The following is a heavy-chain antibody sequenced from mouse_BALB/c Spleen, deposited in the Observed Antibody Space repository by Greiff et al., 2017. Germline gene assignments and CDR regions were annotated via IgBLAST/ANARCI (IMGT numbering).Heavy chain of an antibody. V-gene: IGHV2-9*02. D-gene: IGHD1-2*01. J-gene: IGHJ4*01. CDR1: GFSLTSYG. CDR3: ATTAGYAMDY. CDR2: IWAGGST. Sequence: VMLVESGPGLVAPSQSLSITCTVSGFSLTSYGVHWVRQPPGKGLEWLGVIWAGGSTNYNSALMSRLSISKDNSKSQVFLKMNSLQTDYTAMYYCATTAGYAMDYWGQGTSVTVSS.